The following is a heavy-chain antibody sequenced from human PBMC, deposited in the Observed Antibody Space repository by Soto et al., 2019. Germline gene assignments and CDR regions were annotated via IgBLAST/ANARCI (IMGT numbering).Heavy chain of an antibody. D-gene: IGHD3-10*01. Sequence: SETLSLTCTVSGGSVSSGSYYWSWIRQPPGKGLEWIGYIYYSGSTNYNPSLKSRLTISLDTSKNQFSLKLGSVTAADTAVYYCARMFLAPIRGSDYWGQGTLVTVSS. CDR1: GGSVSSGSYY. CDR3: ARMFLAPIRGSDY. V-gene: IGHV4-61*01. CDR2: IYYSGST. J-gene: IGHJ4*02.